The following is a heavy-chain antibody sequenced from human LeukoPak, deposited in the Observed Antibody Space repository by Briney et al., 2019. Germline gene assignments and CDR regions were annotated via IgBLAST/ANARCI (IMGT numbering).Heavy chain of an antibody. CDR1: GGSISSGGYS. V-gene: IGHV4-30-4*07. D-gene: IGHD5-18*01. Sequence: SETLSLTCTVSGGSISSGGYSWSWIRQPPGKGLEWIGYIYYSGSTYYNPSLKSRVTISVDTPKNQFSLKLSSVTAADTAVYYCARGGYDWFDPWGQGTLVTVSS. CDR2: IYYSGST. CDR3: ARGGYDWFDP. J-gene: IGHJ5*02.